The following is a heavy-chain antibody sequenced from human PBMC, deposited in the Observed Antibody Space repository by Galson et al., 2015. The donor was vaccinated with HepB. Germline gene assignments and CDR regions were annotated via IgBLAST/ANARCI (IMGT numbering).Heavy chain of an antibody. CDR1: GYTFHTYN. CDR3: ARGGAMARSHYTESFDY. D-gene: IGHD3-3*01. V-gene: IGHV1-18*04. J-gene: IGHJ4*02. CDR2: INPYDGKS. Sequence: SVKVSCKASGYTFHTYNINWVRQAPGQGLEWMGWINPYDGKSNCPQKLQGRVSMTTDISTGTAYMELRGLRSGDTAVYYCARGGAMARSHYTESFDYWGQGTLVTVSS.